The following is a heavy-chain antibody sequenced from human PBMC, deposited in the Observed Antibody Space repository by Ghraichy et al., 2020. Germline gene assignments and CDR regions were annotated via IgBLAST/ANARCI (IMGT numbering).Heavy chain of an antibody. CDR3: AREIAPTCLRKRAFDF. CDR2: VRDTGSYT. Sequence: GGSLRLSCAASGFTFSDYYMTWIRQAPGKGLEWVSYVRDTGSYTNSADSVQGRFTSSRDNAKNSLYLKMKSLRDEDTAVYFCAREIAPTCLRKRAFDFWGQGTLVTVSS. CDR1: GFTFSDYY. D-gene: IGHD6-13*01. J-gene: IGHJ4*02. V-gene: IGHV3-11*06.